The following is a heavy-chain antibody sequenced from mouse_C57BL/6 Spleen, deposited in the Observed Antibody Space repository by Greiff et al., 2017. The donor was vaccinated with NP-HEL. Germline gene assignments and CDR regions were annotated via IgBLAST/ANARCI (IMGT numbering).Heavy chain of an antibody. CDR1: GFNIKDYY. Sequence: VQLQQSGAELVRPGDSVKLSCTASGFNIKDYYMHWVKQRPEQGLEWIGRIDPEDGDTEYAPKFQGKATMTADTSSNTAYLQLSSLTSEDTAVYYCTTRLGLRRDYAMDYWGQGTSVTVSS. J-gene: IGHJ4*01. V-gene: IGHV14-1*01. CDR3: TTRLGLRRDYAMDY. CDR2: IDPEDGDT. D-gene: IGHD2-4*01.